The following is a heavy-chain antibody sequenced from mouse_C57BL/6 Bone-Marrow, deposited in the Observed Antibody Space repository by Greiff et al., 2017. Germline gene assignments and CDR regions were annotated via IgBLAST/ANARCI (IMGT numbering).Heavy chain of an antibody. Sequence: EVKVEESGGGLVKPGGSLKLSCAASGFTFSSYAMSWVRQTPEKRLEWVATISDGGSYTYYPDNVKGRFTISRDNAKNNLYLQMSHLKSEDTAIYYCARGEIRSYYYAMDYWGQRTSVTVS. CDR2: ISDGGSYT. CDR3: ARGEIRSYYYAMDY. V-gene: IGHV5-4*03. D-gene: IGHD5-1-1*01. CDR1: GFTFSSYA. J-gene: IGHJ4*01.